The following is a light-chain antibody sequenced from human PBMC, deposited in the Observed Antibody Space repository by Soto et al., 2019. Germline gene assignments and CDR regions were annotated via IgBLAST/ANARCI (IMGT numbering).Light chain of an antibody. Sequence: DIQMTQSPSSLSTSVGDRVTITCRASQSISTYLNWYQQKPGKAPKLLIYAASSLQSGVPSRFSASGSGTDFTLTISSLQPEDFATYYCQHYNSYSEAFGQGTKVELK. J-gene: IGKJ1*01. V-gene: IGKV1-39*01. CDR1: QSISTY. CDR3: QHYNSYSEA. CDR2: AAS.